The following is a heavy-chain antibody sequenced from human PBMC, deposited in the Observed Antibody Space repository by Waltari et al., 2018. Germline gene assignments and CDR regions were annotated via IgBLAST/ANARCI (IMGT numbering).Heavy chain of an antibody. V-gene: IGHV3-7*01. CDR3: ARDVGNVGGNY. D-gene: IGHD3-10*01. CDR1: GFTFSDYW. CDR2: IKQDGSDI. J-gene: IGHJ4*02. Sequence: EVQLVESGGGLVQPGGSLRLSCLFSGFTFSDYWMSWVRQAPGKGLDGVANIKQDGSDIYYADSVKGRFTISRDNAKKSLYLQMNSRRAEDTAVYYCARDVGNVGGNYWGQGTLVTVSS.